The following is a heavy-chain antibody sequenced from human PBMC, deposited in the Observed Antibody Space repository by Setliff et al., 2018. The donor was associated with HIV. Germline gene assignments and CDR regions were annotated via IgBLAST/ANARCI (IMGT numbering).Heavy chain of an antibody. CDR1: GYTFTSYD. V-gene: IGHV1-8*02. CDR3: ARTAGGGFLTNYYYTDV. Sequence: ASVKVSCKASGYTFTSYDINWVRQAPGQGLEWMGWMNPKSGNTGYARKFQGRVTMTRKTSISTAYMELRSLRSDDTAVYYCARTAGGGFLTNYYYTDVWGKGTTVTVSS. D-gene: IGHD3-3*01. CDR2: MNPKSGNT. J-gene: IGHJ6*03.